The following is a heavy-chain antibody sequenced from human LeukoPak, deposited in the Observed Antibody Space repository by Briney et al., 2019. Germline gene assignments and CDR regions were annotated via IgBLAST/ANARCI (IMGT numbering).Heavy chain of an antibody. D-gene: IGHD2-2*02. CDR1: GFTFSNAW. V-gene: IGHV3-7*01. CDR2: IKQDGSEK. CDR3: ARVGRYCSSTSCYRGYGMDV. J-gene: IGHJ6*02. Sequence: GGSLRLSCAASGFTFSNAWMTWVRQAPGKGLEWVANIKQDGSEKYYVDSVKGRFTISRDNAKNSLYLQMNSLRAEDTAVYYCARVGRYCSSTSCYRGYGMDVWGQGTTVTVSS.